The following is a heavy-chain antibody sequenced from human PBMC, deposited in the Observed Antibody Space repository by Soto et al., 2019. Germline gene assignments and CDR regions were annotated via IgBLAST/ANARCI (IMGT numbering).Heavy chain of an antibody. J-gene: IGHJ1*01. CDR3: ARDQVVVAESAEYFQH. Sequence: ASVKVSCKASGYTFTSYGISWVRQAPGQGLEWMGWISAYNSNTNYAQKLQGRVTMTTDTSTSTAYMELRSLRSDDTAVYYCARDQVVVAESAEYFQHWGQGTLVTVSS. CDR1: GYTFTSYG. CDR2: ISAYNSNT. V-gene: IGHV1-18*01. D-gene: IGHD6-19*01.